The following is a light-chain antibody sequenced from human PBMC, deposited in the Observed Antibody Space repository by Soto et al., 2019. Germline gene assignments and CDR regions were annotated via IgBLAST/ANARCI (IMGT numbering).Light chain of an antibody. CDR3: SSYTSSSTLAV. CDR2: DVS. Sequence: QSALTQPASVSGSPGQSITTSCTGTSSDVGGYNYVSWYQQHPGKAPKLMIYDVSNRPSGVSNRFSGSKSGNTASLTISGLQAEDEADYYCSSYTSSSTLAVFGTGTKLTVL. V-gene: IGLV2-14*01. J-gene: IGLJ1*01. CDR1: SSDVGGYNY.